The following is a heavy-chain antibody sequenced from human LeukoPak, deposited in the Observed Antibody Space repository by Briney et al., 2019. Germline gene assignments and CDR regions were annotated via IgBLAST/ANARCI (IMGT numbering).Heavy chain of an antibody. D-gene: IGHD3-10*02. V-gene: IGHV3-48*03. Sequence: GGSLRLSCAASGFTFSSYEMNWVRQAPGKGLEWVSYISSSGSTIYYADSVKGRFTISRDDAKNSLYLQMNSLRAEDTAVYYCAELGITMIGGVWGKGTTVIISS. J-gene: IGHJ6*04. CDR1: GFTFSSYE. CDR2: ISSSGSTI. CDR3: AELGITMIGGV.